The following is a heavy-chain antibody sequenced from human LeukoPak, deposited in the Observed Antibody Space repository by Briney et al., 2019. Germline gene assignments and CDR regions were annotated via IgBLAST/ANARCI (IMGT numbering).Heavy chain of an antibody. CDR2: ISAYNGNT. V-gene: IGHV1-18*01. CDR1: GYTFTSYG. Sequence: ASVKVSCKASGYTFTSYGISWVRQAPGQGLEWMGWISAYNGNTNYAQKLQGRVTMTTDTSTSTAYMELRSLRSDDTAVYYCARGSWTGDLWFGEPQFDWFDPWGEGTLVTVSS. D-gene: IGHD3-10*01. J-gene: IGHJ5*02. CDR3: ARGSWTGDLWFGEPQFDWFDP.